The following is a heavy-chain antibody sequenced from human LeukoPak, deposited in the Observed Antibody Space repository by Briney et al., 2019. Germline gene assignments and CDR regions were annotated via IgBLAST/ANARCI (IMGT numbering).Heavy chain of an antibody. D-gene: IGHD2-21*02. CDR1: GGSIGSGSYY. Sequence: TSETLSLTCTVSGGSIGSGSYYWTWIRQPAGKELEWIGRIYSNGNSNYNPSLQSRATMSVDTSKNQFSLQLSSVTAADTAVYYCARGECGVDCPKVNWFYVWGQGTLVTVSS. J-gene: IGHJ5*02. V-gene: IGHV4-61*02. CDR3: ARGECGVDCPKVNWFYV. CDR2: IYSNGNS.